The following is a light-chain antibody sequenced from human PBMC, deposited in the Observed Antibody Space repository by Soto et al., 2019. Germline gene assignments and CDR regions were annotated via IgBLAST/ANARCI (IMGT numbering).Light chain of an antibody. CDR1: QSISSW. J-gene: IGKJ5*01. Sequence: GARVTITCRASQSISSWLAWYQQKPGKAPKLLIYDASSLESGAPSRFSGSGSGTEFTLTISSLQPDDFATYYCQQYNSYSYTFGQGTRLEIK. V-gene: IGKV1-5*01. CDR2: DAS. CDR3: QQYNSYSYT.